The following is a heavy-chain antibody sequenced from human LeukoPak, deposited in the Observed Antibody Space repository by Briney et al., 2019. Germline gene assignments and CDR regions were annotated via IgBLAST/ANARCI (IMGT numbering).Heavy chain of an antibody. CDR2: IWYDGSNK. Sequence: GRSLRLSCAASGFTFSSYGMHWVRQAPGKGLEWVAVIWYDGSNKYYADSVKGRFTISRDNSKNTLYLQMNSLRAEDTAVYCCAKDLASYCSGGSCNGLDYWGQGTLVTVSS. CDR1: GFTFSSYG. V-gene: IGHV3-33*06. CDR3: AKDLASYCSGGSCNGLDY. D-gene: IGHD2-15*01. J-gene: IGHJ4*02.